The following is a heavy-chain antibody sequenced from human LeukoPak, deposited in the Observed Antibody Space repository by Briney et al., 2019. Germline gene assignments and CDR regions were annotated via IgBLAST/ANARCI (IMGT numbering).Heavy chain of an antibody. CDR2: IKQDGSEK. Sequence: PGGSLRLSCAASGFTFSSYWMSWVRQAPGKGLEWVANIKQDGSEKYYVDSVKGRFTISRDNAKNSLYLQMNSLRAEDTAVYYCARGGSVHSSWYGGFDYWGQGTLVTVSS. J-gene: IGHJ4*02. CDR1: GFTFSSYW. CDR3: ARGGSVHSSWYGGFDY. V-gene: IGHV3-7*02. D-gene: IGHD6-13*01.